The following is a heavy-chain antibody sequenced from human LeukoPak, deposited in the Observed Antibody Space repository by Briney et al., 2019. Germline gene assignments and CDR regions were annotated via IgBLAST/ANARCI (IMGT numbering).Heavy chain of an antibody. Sequence: PSETLSLTCVVYGGSFSGYYWSWIRQPPGKGLEWIGEINHSGSTNYNPSLKSRVTISVDTSKNQFSLKLSSVTAADTAVYYRARNRGTRVIAVAGRYYYGMDVWGQGTTVTVSS. CDR2: INHSGST. CDR1: GGSFSGYY. D-gene: IGHD6-19*01. V-gene: IGHV4-34*01. J-gene: IGHJ6*02. CDR3: ARNRGTRVIAVAGRYYYGMDV.